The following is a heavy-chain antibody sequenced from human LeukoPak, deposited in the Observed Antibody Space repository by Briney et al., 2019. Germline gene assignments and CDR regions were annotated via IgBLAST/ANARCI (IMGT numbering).Heavy chain of an antibody. CDR1: GFTFSSYW. CDR3: ARDSMPDCSSTSCYDAYYYYMDV. Sequence: GGSLRLSCAASGFTFSSYWMHWVRQAPGKGLEGVSGINWNGGSTGYADSVKGLFTISRDNAKNYLYLQMNSLRAEDTALYYCARDSMPDCSSTSCYDAYYYYMDVWGKGTTVTVSS. D-gene: IGHD2-2*01. V-gene: IGHV3-20*04. CDR2: INWNGGST. J-gene: IGHJ6*03.